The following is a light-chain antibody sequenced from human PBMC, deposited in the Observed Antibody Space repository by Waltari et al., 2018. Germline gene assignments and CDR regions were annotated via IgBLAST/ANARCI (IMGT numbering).Light chain of an antibody. CDR2: SAS. J-gene: IGKJ1*01. V-gene: IGKV3-20*01. CDR1: QSVSRA. CDR3: QHYGNSPVT. Sequence: EIVLTQSPGTLSLSPGERATLSCGASQSVSRALAWYQQKPGQAPRLLIYSASSRATGVPDRFSGSGSGTDFSLTISRLDPEDFAVYYCQHYGNSPVTFGQGTKVEI.